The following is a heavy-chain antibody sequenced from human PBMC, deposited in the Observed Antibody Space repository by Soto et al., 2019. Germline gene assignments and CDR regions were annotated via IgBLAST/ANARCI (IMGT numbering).Heavy chain of an antibody. CDR3: ARRSGYYRY. Sequence: PSETLSLTWAVSGGSLTSNDWWSWIRPPPGKGLEWIGQIYHSGSTNYNPSLKSRVTISVDTSKNQFSLKLSSVTAADTAVYYCARRSGYYRYWGQGTLVTVSS. J-gene: IGHJ4*02. D-gene: IGHD3-3*01. CDR1: GGSLTSNDW. V-gene: IGHV4-4*02. CDR2: IYHSGST.